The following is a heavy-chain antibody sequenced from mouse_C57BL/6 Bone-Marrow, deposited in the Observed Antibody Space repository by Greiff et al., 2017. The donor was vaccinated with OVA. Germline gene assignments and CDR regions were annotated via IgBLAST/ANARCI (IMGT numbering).Heavy chain of an antibody. CDR2: INPNNGGT. D-gene: IGHD1-1*01. CDR1: GYTFTDYY. CDR3: ARDYYGSSYYFDY. J-gene: IGHJ2*01. Sequence: VQLQQSGPELVKPGASVKISCKASGYTFTDYYMNWVKQSHGKSLEWIGDINPNNGGTSYNQKFKGKATLTVDKSSSPAYMELRSLTSEDSAVYYCARDYYGSSYYFDYWGQGTTLTVSS. V-gene: IGHV1-26*01.